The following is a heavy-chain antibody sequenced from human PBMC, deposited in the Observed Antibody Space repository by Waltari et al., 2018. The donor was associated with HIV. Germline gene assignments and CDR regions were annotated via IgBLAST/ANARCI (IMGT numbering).Heavy chain of an antibody. CDR1: GFTFSSYG. V-gene: IGHV3-33*01. J-gene: IGHJ6*02. CDR3: ARHIMEMANIRGPYYGMDV. CDR2: LWYDGSNK. Sequence: QVQLVESGGGVVQPGWSLRLSCAASGFTFSSYGMHWVRQAPGKGLGWVAVLWYDGSNKYYADSVKGRFTISRDNSKNTLYLQMNSLRAEDTAVYYCARHIMEMANIRGPYYGMDVWGQGTTVTVSS. D-gene: IGHD2-8*01.